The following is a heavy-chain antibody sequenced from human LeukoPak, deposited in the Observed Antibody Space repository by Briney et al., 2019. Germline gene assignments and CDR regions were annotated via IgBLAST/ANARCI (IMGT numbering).Heavy chain of an antibody. Sequence: GASVKVSCKASGYTFTSYGISWVRQAPGQGLEWMGWISAYNGNTNYAQKLQGRVTMTTDTSTSTAYMEPRSLRSDDTAVYYCARDLTYYDYIWGSYRQNNWVDPWGQGTLVTVSS. CDR2: ISAYNGNT. J-gene: IGHJ5*02. CDR1: GYTFTSYG. D-gene: IGHD3-16*01. CDR3: ARDLTYYDYIWGSYRQNNWVDP. V-gene: IGHV1-18*01.